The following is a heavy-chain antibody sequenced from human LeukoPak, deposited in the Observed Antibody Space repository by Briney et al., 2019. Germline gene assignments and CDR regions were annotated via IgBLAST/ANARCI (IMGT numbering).Heavy chain of an antibody. D-gene: IGHD1-20*01. V-gene: IGHV1-2*06. CDR2: INPNSGGT. J-gene: IGHJ4*02. CDR1: GYTFTGYY. CDR3: ARVGGYNWNDGDFDY. Sequence: GASVKVSCKASGYTFTGYYMHWVRQAPGQGLEWMGRINPNSGGTNYAQKFQGRVTMTRDTSISTAYMELSRLRSDDTAVYYCARVGGYNWNDGDFDYWGQGTLVTVSS.